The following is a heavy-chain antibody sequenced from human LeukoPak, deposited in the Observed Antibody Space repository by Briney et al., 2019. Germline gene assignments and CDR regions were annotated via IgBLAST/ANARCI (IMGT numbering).Heavy chain of an antibody. Sequence: PSETLSLTCTVSGGSISRSSYYWGWVRQPPGKGLEWIGSIYYSGSTYYNPSLKSRVTISVDTSKNQFSLKLNSVTAADTAVYYCARIGYSSGWPQIDYWGQGTLVTVSS. D-gene: IGHD6-19*01. CDR2: IYYSGST. CDR1: GGSISRSSYY. CDR3: ARIGYSSGWPQIDY. V-gene: IGHV4-39*01. J-gene: IGHJ4*02.